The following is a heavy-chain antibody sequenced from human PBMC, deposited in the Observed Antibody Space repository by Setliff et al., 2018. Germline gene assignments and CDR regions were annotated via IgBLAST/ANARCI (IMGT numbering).Heavy chain of an antibody. CDR1: DGSFSGYY. J-gene: IGHJ5*02. CDR2: IDHSGNT. V-gene: IGHV4-34*01. D-gene: IGHD2-2*01. CDR3: ARGYCSSSGCFFDGWFDP. Sequence: PSETLSLTCAVYDGSFSGYYWSWIRQPPGKGLEWIGEIDHSGNTNYNPSLKSRVTIFVDTSKNQFSLKLNSVTAADMAVYYCARGYCSSSGCFFDGWFDPWGQGTLVTVSS.